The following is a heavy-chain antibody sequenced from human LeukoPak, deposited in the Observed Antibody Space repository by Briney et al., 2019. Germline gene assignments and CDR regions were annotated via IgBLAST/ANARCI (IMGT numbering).Heavy chain of an antibody. V-gene: IGHV1-2*02. D-gene: IGHD3-9*01. Sequence: ASVKVSCKASGYTFTGYYMHWVRQAPGQGLEWMGWINPNSGGTNYAQKFQGRVTMTTDTSTSTAYMELRSLRSDDTAVYYCARGASYVTLTGYSYFDYWGQGTLVTVSS. CDR1: GYTFTGYY. CDR3: ARGASYVTLTGYSYFDY. CDR2: INPNSGGT. J-gene: IGHJ4*02.